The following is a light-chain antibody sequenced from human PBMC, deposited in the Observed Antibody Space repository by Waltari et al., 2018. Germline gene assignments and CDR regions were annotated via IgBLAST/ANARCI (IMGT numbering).Light chain of an antibody. Sequence: QSVLTQPPSVSAAPGEKVTISCSGSSSNRYVSWYQQVPGTSPKLLIYDNAKRPSGIPDRFSGSKSGTSATLGITGLQTGDEADYYCEAWDRSLSAIIFGGGTKLTVL. J-gene: IGLJ2*01. V-gene: IGLV1-51*01. CDR3: EAWDRSLSAII. CDR2: DNA. CDR1: SSNRY.